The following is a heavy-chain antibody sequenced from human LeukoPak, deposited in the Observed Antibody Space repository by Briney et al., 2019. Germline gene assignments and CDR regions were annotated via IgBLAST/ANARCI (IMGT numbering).Heavy chain of an antibody. V-gene: IGHV3-21*01. J-gene: IGHJ6*02. D-gene: IGHD2-15*01. CDR1: GLTFSIYS. Sequence: PGGSLRLSCAASGLTFSIYSINWVRQAPGKGLEWVSSVSGSSGYIYYADSVKGRFTISRDNAKNSLYLQMNSLGAEDTAVYYCARVIAGSYYNYYGMDVWGQGNTVTVSS. CDR2: VSGSSGYI. CDR3: ARVIAGSYYNYYGMDV.